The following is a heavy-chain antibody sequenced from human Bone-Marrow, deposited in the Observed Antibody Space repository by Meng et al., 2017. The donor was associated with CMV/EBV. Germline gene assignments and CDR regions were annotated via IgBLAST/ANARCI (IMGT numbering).Heavy chain of an antibody. V-gene: IGHV4-34*01. CDR3: ARGEWFGVYFYY. J-gene: IGHJ4*02. Sequence: SETLSLTCAVYGGSFSGYYWSWIRQPPGKGLEWIGEINHSGSTNYNPSLKSRVTISVDTSKNQFSLKLSSVTAADTAVYYCARGEWFGVYFYYWGQGTLVTVSS. D-gene: IGHD3-10*01. CDR1: GGSFSGYY. CDR2: INHSGST.